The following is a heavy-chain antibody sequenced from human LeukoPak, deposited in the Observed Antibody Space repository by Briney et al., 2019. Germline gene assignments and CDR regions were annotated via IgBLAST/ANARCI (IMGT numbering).Heavy chain of an antibody. Sequence: SETLSLTCTVSGGSISSGSYYWSWIRQPAGKGLEWIGRIYTSGSTNYNPSLKSRVTMSVDTSKNQFSLKLSSVTAADTAVYYCARVYSSSWYFDYWGQGTLVTVSS. CDR1: GGSISSGSYY. V-gene: IGHV4-61*02. J-gene: IGHJ4*02. CDR2: IYTSGST. D-gene: IGHD6-13*01. CDR3: ARVYSSSWYFDY.